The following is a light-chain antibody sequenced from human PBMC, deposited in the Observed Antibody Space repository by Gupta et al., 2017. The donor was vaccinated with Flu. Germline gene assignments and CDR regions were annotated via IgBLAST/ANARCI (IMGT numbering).Light chain of an antibody. CDR3: ALSVGGGVWV. Sequence: QTVVTQEPSFSVSPGWTVTLTCGLNSGSVSPGNHPSWYQQTPGQAPRSLIYNTNTRSSGVPDRFSGSILGNKAALTIAGAQADDESDYHCALSVGGGVWVFGGGTKLTVL. CDR1: SGSVSPGNH. J-gene: IGLJ3*02. CDR2: NTN. V-gene: IGLV8-61*01.